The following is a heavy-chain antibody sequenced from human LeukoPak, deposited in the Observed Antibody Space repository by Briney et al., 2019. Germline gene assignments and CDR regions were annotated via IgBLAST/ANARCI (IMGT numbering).Heavy chain of an antibody. J-gene: IGHJ5*02. Sequence: GGSLRLSCAASGFTFSGSAMHWVRQAPGKGLEWVSGISWNSGSIGYADSVKGRFTISRDNAKNSLYLQMNSLRAEDTALYYCAKGEVWSGFHNWFDPWGQGTLVTVSS. D-gene: IGHD3-3*01. CDR2: ISWNSGSI. V-gene: IGHV3-9*01. CDR3: AKGEVWSGFHNWFDP. CDR1: GFTFSGSA.